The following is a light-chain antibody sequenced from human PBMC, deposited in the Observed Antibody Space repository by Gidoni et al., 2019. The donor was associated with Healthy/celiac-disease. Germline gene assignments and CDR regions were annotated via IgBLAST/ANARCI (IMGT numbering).Light chain of an antibody. V-gene: IGKV1-39*01. CDR1: QSISSY. CDR3: QQSYSTPTT. Sequence: DIQMTQSPSSLSASVGDRVTITCRASQSISSYLNWYQQKPGKARKLLIYAASSLQSGVPSRFSGSGSGTDFTLTISSLHPEDFATYYCQQSYSTPTTFGQGTRLEIK. CDR2: AAS. J-gene: IGKJ5*01.